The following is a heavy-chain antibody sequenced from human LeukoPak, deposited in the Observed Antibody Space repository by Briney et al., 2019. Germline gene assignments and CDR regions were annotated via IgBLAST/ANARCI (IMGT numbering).Heavy chain of an antibody. Sequence: GGSLRLSCAASGFTFSSYGMHWVRQAPGKGLEWVAFIRYDGSNKYYADSVKGRFTISRDNSKNTLYLQMNSLRAEDTAVYYCAKGPLFGELFHWFDPWGQGTLVTVSS. D-gene: IGHD3-10*01. CDR1: GFTFSSYG. CDR2: IRYDGSNK. V-gene: IGHV3-30*02. CDR3: AKGPLFGELFHWFDP. J-gene: IGHJ5*02.